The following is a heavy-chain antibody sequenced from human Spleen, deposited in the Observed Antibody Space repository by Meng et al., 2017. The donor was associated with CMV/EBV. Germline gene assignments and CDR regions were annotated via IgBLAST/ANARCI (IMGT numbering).Heavy chain of an antibody. J-gene: IGHJ3*02. V-gene: IGHV4-38-2*02. Sequence: SETLSLTCTVSGYSISSGYYWGWIRQPPGKGLEWIGSIYHSGSTYYNPSLKSRVTISVDTSKNQFSLKLSSVTAADTAVYYCARLSGGYIYAFDIWGQGTMVTVSS. CDR2: IYHSGST. CDR1: GYSISSGYY. D-gene: IGHD1-26*01. CDR3: ARLSGGYIYAFDI.